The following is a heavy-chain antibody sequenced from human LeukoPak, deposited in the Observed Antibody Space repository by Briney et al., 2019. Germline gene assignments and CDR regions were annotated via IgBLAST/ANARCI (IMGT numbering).Heavy chain of an antibody. CDR3: AREGSGYTYGRGSYFDY. CDR2: INPNSGDT. D-gene: IGHD5-18*01. J-gene: IGHJ4*01. V-gene: IGHV1-2*06. CDR1: GYTLTVYY. Sequence: ASVKVSCKASGYTLTVYYIHWVRQAPGQGLEWMGRINPNSGDTNFAQKFQGRVTMTRDTSISTAYMDLSGLRPDDTAVYYCAREGSGYTYGRGSYFDYWGHGILVTVSS.